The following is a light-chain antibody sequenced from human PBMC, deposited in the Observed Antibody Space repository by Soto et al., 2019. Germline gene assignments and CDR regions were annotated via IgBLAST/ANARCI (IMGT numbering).Light chain of an antibody. J-gene: IGKJ2*01. CDR1: QSVGSN. V-gene: IGKV3-15*01. Sequence: EIVMTQSRATLSVSPGERATLSCRASQSVGSNLAWYQQKPGQPPSLLIYGASARATGIPARFSGSGSGTEFTLTISNLQSEDFAVYYCQHYNNWPFTFGQGTKVDIK. CDR3: QHYNNWPFT. CDR2: GAS.